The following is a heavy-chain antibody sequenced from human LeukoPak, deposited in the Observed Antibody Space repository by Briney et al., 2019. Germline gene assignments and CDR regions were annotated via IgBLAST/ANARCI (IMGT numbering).Heavy chain of an antibody. Sequence: GGSLRLSCAASGFTFSSYAMTWVRQAPGQGLEWVSGITSGGGTYYADSVKGRFTISRDNAKNTVYLQMDSLRAEDTAVYYCGRLTTAYDTVDPWGQGTLVTVSS. J-gene: IGHJ5*02. CDR1: GFTFSSYA. CDR2: ITSGGGT. D-gene: IGHD3-16*01. V-gene: IGHV3-23*01. CDR3: GRLTTAYDTVDP.